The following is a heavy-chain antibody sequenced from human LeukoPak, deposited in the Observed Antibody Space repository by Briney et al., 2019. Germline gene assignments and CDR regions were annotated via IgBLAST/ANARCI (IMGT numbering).Heavy chain of an antibody. D-gene: IGHD3-22*01. J-gene: IGHJ3*02. Sequence: RSQTLSLTCAISGDSISSNSAAWNWIRQSPSRGFEWLGRTYYRSKWYTDYATSVKSRITTNADTSKNQFSLWLNSVTPEDTAVYYCARDLPIPMIVAGLNAFDIWGQGTMVTVSS. CDR3: ARDLPIPMIVAGLNAFDI. V-gene: IGHV6-1*01. CDR2: TYYRSKWYT. CDR1: GDSISSNSAA.